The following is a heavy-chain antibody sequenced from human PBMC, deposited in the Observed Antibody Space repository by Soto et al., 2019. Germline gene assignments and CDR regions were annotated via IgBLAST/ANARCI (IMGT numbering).Heavy chain of an antibody. CDR1: RGTLHSKA. CDR2: IIPIFGTA. Sequence: GAPVEASSKDSRGTLHSKAICSGRQAPGQGLEWMGGIIPIFGTANYAQKFQGRVTITADESTSTAYMELSSLRSEDTAVYYCCIVVVVAATQVFDPWGQGTLVTVSS. CDR3: CIVVVVAATQVFDP. D-gene: IGHD2-15*01. V-gene: IGHV1-69*13. J-gene: IGHJ5*02.